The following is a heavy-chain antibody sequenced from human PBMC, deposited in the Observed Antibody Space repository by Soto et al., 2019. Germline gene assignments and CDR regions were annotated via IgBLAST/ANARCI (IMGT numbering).Heavy chain of an antibody. Sequence: EVQLVESGGGLVQPGGSLRLSCAASGFTLSDHYMDWVRQAPGKGLEWVGRTKNKANRYTTEYAASVNGRCTISRDDSKNAMDLQMSSLKTEDTAVYYCARWVSGSPDNWGQGTLVTVSS. CDR1: GFTLSDHY. V-gene: IGHV3-72*01. D-gene: IGHD1-26*01. CDR2: TKNKANRYTT. CDR3: ARWVSGSPDN. J-gene: IGHJ4*02.